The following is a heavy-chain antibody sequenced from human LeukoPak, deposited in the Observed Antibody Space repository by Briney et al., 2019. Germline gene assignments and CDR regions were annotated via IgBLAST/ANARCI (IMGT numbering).Heavy chain of an antibody. CDR3: ARDPYQPLFFDY. V-gene: IGHV3-74*01. CDR2: INSDGSSA. CDR1: GFTFSGSA. J-gene: IGHJ4*02. Sequence: GGSLRLSCAASGFTFSGSAMHWVRQAPGKGLVWVSRINSDGSSATYADSVKGRFTISRDNAKNTLYLQMNSLRAEDTAVYYCARDPYQPLFFDYWGQGTLVTVSS. D-gene: IGHD2-2*01.